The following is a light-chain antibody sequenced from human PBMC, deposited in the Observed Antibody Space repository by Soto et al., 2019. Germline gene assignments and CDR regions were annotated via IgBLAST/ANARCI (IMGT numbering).Light chain of an antibody. J-gene: IGKJ4*01. CDR2: DAS. CDR1: QVISSA. V-gene: IGKV1D-13*01. Sequence: AIQLTQSPSSLSVSVGDRVTISCLASQVISSALAWFQQKPGKAPKLLIYDASSLESGVPSRFSGSGSGTDFTLTISSLQPEDFATYYCQQFNNYPFTRGGGTKVDI. CDR3: QQFNNYPFT.